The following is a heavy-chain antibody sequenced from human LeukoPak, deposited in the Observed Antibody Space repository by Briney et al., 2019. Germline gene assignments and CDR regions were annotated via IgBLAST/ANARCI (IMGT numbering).Heavy chain of an antibody. CDR1: GFTFSNAW. Sequence: GGSLRLSCAASGFTFSNAWMSWVRQAPGKGLEWVGHIKSKTDGGTTDYAAPVKGRFTISRDDSKNTLYLQMNSLKTEDTAVYYCTTDLYYYDSSGYYLPIDYWGQGTLVTVSS. CDR2: IKSKTDGGTT. D-gene: IGHD3-22*01. CDR3: TTDLYYYDSSGYYLPIDY. V-gene: IGHV3-15*01. J-gene: IGHJ4*02.